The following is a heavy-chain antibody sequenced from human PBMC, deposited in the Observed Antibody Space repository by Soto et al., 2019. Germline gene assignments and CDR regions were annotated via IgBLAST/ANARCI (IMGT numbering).Heavy chain of an antibody. CDR3: AKNRERELPRVIDF. CDR2: MSGSSSTT. D-gene: IGHD1-26*01. J-gene: IGHJ4*02. Sequence: GGSLRLSCATSGLTFSNYAMSWVRQAPGGGLEWVSSMSGSSSTTYYADSVRGRFTISRDRSKNTLYLQLSSLRAEATALYYCAKNRERELPRVIDFGGQGALVTVSS. V-gene: IGHV3-23*01. CDR1: GLTFSNYA.